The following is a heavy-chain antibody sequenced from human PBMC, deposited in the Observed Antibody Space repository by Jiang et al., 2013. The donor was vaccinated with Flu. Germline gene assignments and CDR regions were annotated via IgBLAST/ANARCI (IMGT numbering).Heavy chain of an antibody. CDR2: IYPGDSDT. J-gene: IGHJ4*02. V-gene: IGHV5-51*01. D-gene: IGHD6-19*01. Sequence: LEWMGIIYPGDSDTRYSPSFQGQVTISADKFISTAYLQWSSLKASDTAMYYCARHRSGGSSGWLEDYWGQGTLVTVSS. CDR3: ARHRSGGSSGWLEDY.